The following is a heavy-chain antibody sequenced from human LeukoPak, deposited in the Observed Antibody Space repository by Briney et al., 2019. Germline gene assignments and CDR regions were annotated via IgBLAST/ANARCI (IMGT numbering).Heavy chain of an antibody. CDR2: ISYDGSSK. J-gene: IGHJ4*02. CDR1: GFTFSSYG. V-gene: IGHV3-30*18. CDR3: AKARVRGDNRYYFDY. Sequence: GGSLRLSCAASGFTFSSYGMHWVRQAPGKGLEWVAVISYDGSSKYYADSVKGRFTISRDNSKNTLYLQMNSLRAEDTAVYYCAKARVRGDNRYYFDYWGQGTLVTVSS. D-gene: IGHD3-10*01.